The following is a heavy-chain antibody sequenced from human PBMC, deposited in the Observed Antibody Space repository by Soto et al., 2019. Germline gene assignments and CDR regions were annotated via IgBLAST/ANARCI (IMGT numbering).Heavy chain of an antibody. CDR3: AKRGRYDGSYSAFDI. CDR1: GFTFSSYA. CDR2: FGGSNGGSR. J-gene: IGHJ3*02. D-gene: IGHD1-26*01. Sequence: EVQLLESGGGLVQPGGSLRLSCTASGFTFSSYAMSWVRQAPGKGLEWVSGFGGSNGGSRFYADSVKGRFTISRDNSNNTLFLQLNSLRVDDTAVYYCAKRGRYDGSYSAFDIWGQGTMVTVSS. V-gene: IGHV3-23*01.